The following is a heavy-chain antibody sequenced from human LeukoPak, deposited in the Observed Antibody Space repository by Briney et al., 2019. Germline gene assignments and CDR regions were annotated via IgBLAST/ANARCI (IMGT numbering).Heavy chain of an antibody. CDR3: KFFQSGLDY. CDR2: MSASGSHT. D-gene: IGHD3-3*01. CDR1: GFIFSDFA. J-gene: IGHJ4*02. Sequence: GGSLRLSCAASGFIFSDFAMSWVRQAPGKGLEWVSGMSASGSHTHSADFVKGRFTISRDNFKNTLYLQMNSLRAEDTAVYYCKFFQSGLDYWGQGTLVTVSS. V-gene: IGHV3-23*01.